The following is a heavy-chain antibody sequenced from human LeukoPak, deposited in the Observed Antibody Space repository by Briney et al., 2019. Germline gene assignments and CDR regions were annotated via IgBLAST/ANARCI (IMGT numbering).Heavy chain of an antibody. CDR2: IWYDGSNK. Sequence: GGSLRLSCAASGFSFNNYGMYWVRQAPGKGLEWVTFIWYDGSNKYYADSVKGRFTISRDNAKNSLYLQMSSLRAEDTAVYYCARGARQWELLREDAFDIWGQGTMVTVSS. D-gene: IGHD1-26*01. CDR1: GFSFNNYG. J-gene: IGHJ3*02. CDR3: ARGARQWELLREDAFDI. V-gene: IGHV3-33*01.